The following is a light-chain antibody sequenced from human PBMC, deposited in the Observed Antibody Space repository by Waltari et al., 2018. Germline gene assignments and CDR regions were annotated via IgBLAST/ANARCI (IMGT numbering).Light chain of an antibody. V-gene: IGLV3-25*03. CDR3: QSTDTIGTTVV. Sequence: SYGLTQPPSVSVSPAQTARIHRSGYVVTKESGSWYQQKPGRAPVVVIFKDTERPPGIPERFSGSGSGITVTLTITGVQAEDEADYYCQSTDTIGTTVVFGGGTRLIAL. J-gene: IGLJ2*01. CDR2: KDT. CDR1: VVTKES.